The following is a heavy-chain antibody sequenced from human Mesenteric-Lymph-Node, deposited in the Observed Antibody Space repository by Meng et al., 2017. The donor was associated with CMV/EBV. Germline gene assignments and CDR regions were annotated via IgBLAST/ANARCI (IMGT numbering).Heavy chain of an antibody. CDR2: IYYSGST. CDR1: SGSISGYY. D-gene: IGHD3-3*01. Sequence: SDTLSLTFTAPSGSISGYYWSWTRQPPGKGLDWIGYIYYSGSTNYNPSLQSRLTISVDTSKNQFSLNLTSVTAADTAVYFCARGDDFWSGRPFDYWGQGTLVTVSS. CDR3: ARGDDFWSGRPFDY. V-gene: IGHV4-59*01. J-gene: IGHJ4*02.